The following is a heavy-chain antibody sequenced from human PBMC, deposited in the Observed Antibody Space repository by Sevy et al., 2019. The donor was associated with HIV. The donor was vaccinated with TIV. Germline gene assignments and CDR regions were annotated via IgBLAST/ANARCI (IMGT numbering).Heavy chain of an antibody. CDR3: ANGDYYFDY. Sequence: GGSLRLSCAASGFTFRTYGMQWVRQAPGKGLEWVAFIRYDGNNKYYTDSVKGRFTISRDNSKNTLYLHMNSLRAEHTAVYYCANGDYYFDYWGQGTLVTVSS. D-gene: IGHD2-21*02. J-gene: IGHJ4*02. CDR1: GFTFRTYG. CDR2: IRYDGNNK. V-gene: IGHV3-30*02.